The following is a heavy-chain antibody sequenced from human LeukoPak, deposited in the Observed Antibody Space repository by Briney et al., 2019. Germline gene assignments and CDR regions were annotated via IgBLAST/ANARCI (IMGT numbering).Heavy chain of an antibody. CDR1: GFTFSSYW. J-gene: IGHJ6*03. Sequence: GGSLRLSCAASGFTFSSYWMSWVRQAPGKGLEWVANIKQDGSEKYYVDSVKGRFTISRDNAKNSLYLQMNSLRAEDTAVYYCATQTVTTCCPYYYYMDVWGKGTTVTVSS. V-gene: IGHV3-7*01. CDR2: IKQDGSEK. D-gene: IGHD4-11*01. CDR3: ATQTVTTCCPYYYYMDV.